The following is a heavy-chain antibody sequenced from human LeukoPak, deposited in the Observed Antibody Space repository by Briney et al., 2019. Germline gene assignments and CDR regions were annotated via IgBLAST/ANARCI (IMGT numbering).Heavy chain of an antibody. D-gene: IGHD3-22*01. Sequence: GGSLRLSCAASGFTFRLYSMNWVRQAPGKGLEWLSYIRSTDGAIAYADSVKGRFTISRDDAKNSLYLQMNSLRDEDTAVYYCARGRWLSLSYYFDYWGQGTLVTVSS. V-gene: IGHV3-48*02. J-gene: IGHJ4*02. CDR1: GFTFRLYS. CDR2: IRSTDGAI. CDR3: ARGRWLSLSYYFDY.